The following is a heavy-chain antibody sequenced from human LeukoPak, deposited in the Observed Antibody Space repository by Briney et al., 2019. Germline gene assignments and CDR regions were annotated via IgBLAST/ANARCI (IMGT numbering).Heavy chain of an antibody. D-gene: IGHD3-22*01. J-gene: IGHJ4*02. V-gene: IGHV3-48*01. CDR2: ISNTSGTI. CDR3: ARAEYYYDRSRYQLDSFDY. CDR1: GFTFSSYS. Sequence: GGSLSLTCAAPGFTFSSYSMNWVRQAPGKGLEWVSYISNTSGTIYYADSVRGRFTISRDNARSSLYPQINSLRAEDTAVYYCARAEYYYDRSRYQLDSFDYWGQGTLVTVSS.